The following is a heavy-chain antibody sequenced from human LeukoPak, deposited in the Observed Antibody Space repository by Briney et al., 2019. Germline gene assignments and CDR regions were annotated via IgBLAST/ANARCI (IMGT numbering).Heavy chain of an antibody. Sequence: GASVKVSCKASGYTFTDYYMHWVRQAPGQGLEWMGWINPHSGGTDHAQKFQGRVTMTRDMSTSTVYMELRSLRSDDTAVYYCARDGGYGSGSYYNLDYWGRGTLVTVSS. CDR2: INPHSGGT. CDR1: GYTFTDYY. J-gene: IGHJ4*02. V-gene: IGHV1-2*02. CDR3: ARDGGYGSGSYYNLDY. D-gene: IGHD3-10*01.